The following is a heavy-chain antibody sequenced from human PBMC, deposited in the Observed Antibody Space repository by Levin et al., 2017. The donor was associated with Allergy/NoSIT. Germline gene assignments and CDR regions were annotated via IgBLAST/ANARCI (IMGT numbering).Heavy chain of an antibody. CDR2: IFYTGST. Sequence: PSETLSLTCTVSGGSISSNSYYWGWIRQPPGKGLEWIGNIFYTGSTYYNPSLKSRVTISVDTSKNQFFLKLSSMTAADTAVYYWFDQTNDYWGQGTLVTVSS. CDR1: GGSISSNSYY. J-gene: IGHJ4*02. V-gene: IGHV4-39*01. CDR3: FDQTNDY. D-gene: IGHD1-14*01.